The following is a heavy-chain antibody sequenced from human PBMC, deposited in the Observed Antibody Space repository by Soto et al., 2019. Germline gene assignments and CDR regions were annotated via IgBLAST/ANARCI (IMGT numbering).Heavy chain of an antibody. CDR1: GYTFTSYG. V-gene: IGHV1-18*01. Sequence: QVQLVQSGAAVKKPGASVKVSCKASGYTFTSYGISWVRQAPGQGLEWMGWISAYNGNTNYAQKLQGRVTMTTDTCTSPAYMELRSLRSDDTAVYYCARDPGYTYYYDSSVFPGGMDGWGQGTTVTVSS. CDR3: ARDPGYTYYYDSSVFPGGMDG. J-gene: IGHJ6*02. D-gene: IGHD3-22*01. CDR2: ISAYNGNT.